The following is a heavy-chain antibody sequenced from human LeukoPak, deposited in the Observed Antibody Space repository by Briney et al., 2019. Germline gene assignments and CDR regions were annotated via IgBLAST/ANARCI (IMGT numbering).Heavy chain of an antibody. CDR1: GFTFSSYA. V-gene: IGHV3-30*04. Sequence: GGSLRLSCAASGFTFSSYAMHWVRQAPGKGLEWVAVISYVGSNKYYADSVKGRFTISRDNSKNTLYLQMNSLRAEDTAVYYCARGYDILTGSQTQFDYWGQRTLVTISS. CDR2: ISYVGSNK. CDR3: ARGYDILTGSQTQFDY. D-gene: IGHD3-9*01. J-gene: IGHJ4*02.